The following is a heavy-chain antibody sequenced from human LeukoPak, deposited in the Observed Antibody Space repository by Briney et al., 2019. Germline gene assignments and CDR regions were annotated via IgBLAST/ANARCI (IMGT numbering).Heavy chain of an antibody. V-gene: IGHV3-49*04. Sequence: GGSLRLSCTASGFTFGDYAMSWVRQAPGKGLEWVGFIRSKAYGGTTEYAASVRGRFTISRDDSKSIAYLQMNSLKTEDTAVYYCTRVRIAARRYYYYGMDVWGQGTTVTVSS. D-gene: IGHD6-6*01. CDR1: GFTFGDYA. CDR2: IRSKAYGGTT. CDR3: TRVRIAARRYYYYGMDV. J-gene: IGHJ6*02.